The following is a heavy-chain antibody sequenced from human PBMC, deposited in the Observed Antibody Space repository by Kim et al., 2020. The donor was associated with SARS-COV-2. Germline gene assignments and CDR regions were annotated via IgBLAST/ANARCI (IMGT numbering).Heavy chain of an antibody. CDR2: ISGSGGST. CDR3: AKDEWCAARWLRFKCHGMDV. CDR1: GFTFSSYA. J-gene: IGHJ6*02. D-gene: IGHD5-12*01. Sequence: GGSLRLSCAASGFTFSSYAMSWVRQAPGKGLEWVSAISGSGGSTYYADSVKGRFTISRDNSKNTLYLQMNSLRAEDTAVYYCAKDEWCAARWLRFKCHGMDVWGQGTTVTVSS. V-gene: IGHV3-23*01.